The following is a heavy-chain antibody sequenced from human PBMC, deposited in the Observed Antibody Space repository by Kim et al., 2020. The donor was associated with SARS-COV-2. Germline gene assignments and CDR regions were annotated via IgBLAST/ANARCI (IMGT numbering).Heavy chain of an antibody. J-gene: IGHJ4*02. CDR1: GFTFNSDA. CDR2: ITAGGGGP. Sequence: GGSLRLSCEASGFTFNSDALIWVRQAPGKGLEWVSSITAGGGGPYYADSVKGRFTVSRDDSKNTLYLQLSSLRADDTAVYYCAKEEGRHFYFNLWGQGTLVTVSS. CDR3: AKEEGRHFYFNL. D-gene: IGHD3-9*01. V-gene: IGHV3-23*01.